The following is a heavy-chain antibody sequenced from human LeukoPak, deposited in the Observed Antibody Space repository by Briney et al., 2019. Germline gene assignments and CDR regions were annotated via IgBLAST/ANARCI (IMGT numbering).Heavy chain of an antibody. CDR2: LIPIFGTA. D-gene: IGHD3-22*01. V-gene: IGHV1-69*13. CDR1: GGTFSSYA. CDR3: ARAMKSFDAFDI. Sequence: SVKVSFTASGGTFSSYAISWVRQAPGQGLEWMGGLIPIFGTANYAQKLQGRVTITADEHTRPPYMELSSLRSEHTAVYYCARAMKSFDAFDIWGQGTMVTVSS. J-gene: IGHJ3*02.